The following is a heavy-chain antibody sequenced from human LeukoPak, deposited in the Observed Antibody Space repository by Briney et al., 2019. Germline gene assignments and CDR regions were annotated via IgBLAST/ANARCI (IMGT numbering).Heavy chain of an antibody. CDR2: IYYSGST. CDR1: GGSISSYY. Sequence: SETQSLTCTVSGGSISSYYWSWIRQPPGKGLEWIGYIYYSGSTNYNPSLKSRVTISVDTSKNQFSLKLSSVTAANTAVYYCARGGGSVDIWCQGTLVTVSS. J-gene: IGHJ4*02. V-gene: IGHV4-59*01. CDR3: ARGGGSVDI. D-gene: IGHD3-10*01.